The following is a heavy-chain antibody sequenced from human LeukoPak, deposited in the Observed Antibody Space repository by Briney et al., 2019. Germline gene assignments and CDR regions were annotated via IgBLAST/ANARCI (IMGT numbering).Heavy chain of an antibody. V-gene: IGHV3-21*01. D-gene: IGHD3-10*01. CDR2: ISSSSSYI. CDR1: GFTFSSYS. CDR3: VRYKSGTGRTAAFDV. J-gene: IGHJ3*01. Sequence: GGSLRLSCAASGFTFSSYSMNWVRQAPGKGLEWVSSISSSSSYIYYADSVKGRFTISRDNAKNSLYLQMNSLRAEDTAVYYCVRYKSGTGRTAAFDVWGRGTMVTVSS.